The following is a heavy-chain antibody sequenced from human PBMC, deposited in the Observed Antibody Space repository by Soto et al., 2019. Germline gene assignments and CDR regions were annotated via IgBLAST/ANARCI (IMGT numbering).Heavy chain of an antibody. V-gene: IGHV2-5*01. J-gene: IGHJ4*02. Sequence: ESGPTQVKPRQTLTLTCTFSGFSLTTSGVGVGWIRQSPGKAPEWLALIYWYDDKRYSPSLKSRLTITKDTSKNQVVLTMADLDPADTATYYCAHRVLRTVFGLVTTTAIYFDFWGQGTPVAVSS. D-gene: IGHD3-3*01. CDR3: AHRVLRTVFGLVTTTAIYFDF. CDR1: GFSLTTSGVG. CDR2: IYWYDDK.